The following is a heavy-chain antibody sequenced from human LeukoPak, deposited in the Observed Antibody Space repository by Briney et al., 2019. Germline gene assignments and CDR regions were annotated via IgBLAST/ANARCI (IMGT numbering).Heavy chain of an antibody. J-gene: IGHJ4*02. Sequence: GGSLRLSSAASGFTVSSNYMSWVRQAPGKGLEWVSVIYSGGSTYYADSVKGRFTISRDNAKNSLYLQMNSLRAEDTAVYYCARVYSSSSGPLDYWGQGTLVNVSS. CDR1: GFTVSSNY. CDR2: IYSGGST. CDR3: ARVYSSSSGPLDY. D-gene: IGHD6-6*01. V-gene: IGHV3-66*01.